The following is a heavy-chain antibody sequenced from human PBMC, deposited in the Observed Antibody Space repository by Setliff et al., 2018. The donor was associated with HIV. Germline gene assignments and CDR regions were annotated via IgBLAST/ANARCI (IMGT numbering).Heavy chain of an antibody. CDR3: ARSPLDYDGSDYYYRYFDL. Sequence: SVKVSCKASGGTFLNSAINWVRQAPGQGLQWVGGIVPLVDVKQSAQPFLGRVTLTVDDSMTTAYMELTSLTSDDTAVYFCARSPLDYDGSDYYYRYFDLWGVGTQVTVS. CDR2: IVPLVDVK. D-gene: IGHD3-22*01. V-gene: IGHV1-69*10. CDR1: GGTFLNSA. J-gene: IGHJ4*02.